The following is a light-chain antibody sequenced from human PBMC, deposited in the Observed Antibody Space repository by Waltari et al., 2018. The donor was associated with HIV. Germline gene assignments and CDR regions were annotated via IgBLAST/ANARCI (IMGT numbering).Light chain of an antibody. CDR1: NIGRKS. Sequence: SYVLAQPPSVSVAPGKTARTTCWGHNIGRKSVPWYQQKPGQAPVVVIYYDRDRPSGIPERFSGSNSGNTATLTISRVEAGDEADYYCQVWDSSSDAYVFGTGTKVTVL. J-gene: IGLJ1*01. V-gene: IGLV3-21*04. CDR3: QVWDSSSDAYV. CDR2: YDR.